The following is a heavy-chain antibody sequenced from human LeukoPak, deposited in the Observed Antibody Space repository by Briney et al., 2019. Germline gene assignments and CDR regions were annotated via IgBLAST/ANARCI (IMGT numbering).Heavy chain of an antibody. J-gene: IGHJ4*02. CDR3: AKLITYYNVLTGYPIDH. V-gene: IGHV3-23*01. D-gene: IGHD3-9*01. Sequence: PGGSLRLSCAASGFTFSTYAISWVRQGPGKGLEWVSGISGNDDNTYYADSVKGRFTIYRDNSKSRLSLQMNSLRAEDTAVYYCAKLITYYNVLTGYPIDHWGQGTLVTVSS. CDR2: ISGNDDNT. CDR1: GFTFSTYA.